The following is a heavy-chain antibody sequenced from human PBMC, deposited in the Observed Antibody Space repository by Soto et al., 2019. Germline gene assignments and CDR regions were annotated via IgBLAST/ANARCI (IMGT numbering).Heavy chain of an antibody. J-gene: IGHJ4*02. D-gene: IGHD2-15*01. CDR2: ISGSGGST. Sequence: VQLQESGPGLVKPSETLSLTCTVSGGSISSYYWSWIRQPPGKGLEWVSAISGSGGSTYYADSVKGRFTISRDNSKNTLYLQMNSLRAEDTAVYYCAKVPAVVAATHDYWGQGTLVTVSS. CDR3: AKVPAVVAATHDY. V-gene: IGHV3-23*01. CDR1: GGSISSYY.